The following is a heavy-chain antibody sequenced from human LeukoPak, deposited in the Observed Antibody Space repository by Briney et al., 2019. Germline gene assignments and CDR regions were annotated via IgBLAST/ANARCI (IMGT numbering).Heavy chain of an antibody. J-gene: IGHJ4*02. CDR2: ISSSSSDI. CDR3: ARTIAVRGFDY. D-gene: IGHD6-6*01. CDR1: GFTFSSYS. V-gene: IGHV3-21*01. Sequence: GGSLRLSCAASGFTFSSYSMNWVRQAPGKGLEWVSFISSSSSDIYYADSVKGRFTISRDNAKNSLYLQLNSLRAEDTAVYYCARTIAVRGFDYWGQGTLVTVSS.